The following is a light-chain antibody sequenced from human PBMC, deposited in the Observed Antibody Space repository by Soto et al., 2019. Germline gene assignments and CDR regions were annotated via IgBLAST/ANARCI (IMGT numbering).Light chain of an antibody. CDR3: LKYKSAPLI. V-gene: IGKV1-27*01. CDR2: AAS. J-gene: IGKJ1*01. Sequence: DIQLTQSPSSLSASIGDRVTITCRASQGISNYLAWYQQKPGKVPKLLIYAASTLQSGVPSRFSGSGSGTDFTLAISGLQGEDVANYYCLKYKSAPLIFGRGTNVEV. CDR1: QGISNY.